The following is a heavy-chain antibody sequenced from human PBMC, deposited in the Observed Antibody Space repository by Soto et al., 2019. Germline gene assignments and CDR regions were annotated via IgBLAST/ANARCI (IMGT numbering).Heavy chain of an antibody. D-gene: IGHD3-10*02. V-gene: IGHV4-59*08. J-gene: IGHJ5*02. CDR2: IYHTGST. CDR3: ARHSFSYSYVLTGQIVYPEFNCIDP. CDR1: GGSISTSY. Sequence: SETLSLTCNVSGGSISTSYWTWIRQPPGKGLKWIGYIYHTGSTHYNPSLRSRDTMSVDTSKNQFSLRMSSVTAAVTAVYYCARHSFSYSYVLTGQIVYPEFNCIDPWGQGTLVTVSS.